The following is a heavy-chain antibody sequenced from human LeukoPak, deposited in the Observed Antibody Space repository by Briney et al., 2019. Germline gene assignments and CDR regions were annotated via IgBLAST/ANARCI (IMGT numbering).Heavy chain of an antibody. CDR1: RGTFSSYA. D-gene: IGHD2-8*01. CDR3: AGSMLPNYYFDY. V-gene: IGHV1-69*05. Sequence: SVKVSCKASRGTFSSYAISWVRQAPGQGLEWMGGIIPIFGTANYAQKFQGRVTITTDESTSTAYMELSSLRSEDTAVYYCAGSMLPNYYFDYWGQGTLVTVSS. J-gene: IGHJ4*02. CDR2: IIPIFGTA.